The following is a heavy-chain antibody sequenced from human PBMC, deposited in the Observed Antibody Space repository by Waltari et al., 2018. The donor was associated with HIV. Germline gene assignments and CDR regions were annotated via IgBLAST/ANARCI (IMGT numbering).Heavy chain of an antibody. CDR1: GGSFSGYY. CDR3: ARGYYGSGSYYNQHWYYGMDV. CDR2: INHSGST. D-gene: IGHD3-10*01. Sequence: QVQLQQWGAGLLKPSETLSLTCAVYGGSFSGYYWSWIRQPPGTGLEWIGEINHSGSTNYNPSLKSRVTISVDTSKNQFSLKLSSVTAADTAMYYCARGYYGSGSYYNQHWYYGMDVWGQGTTVTVSS. J-gene: IGHJ6*02. V-gene: IGHV4-34*01.